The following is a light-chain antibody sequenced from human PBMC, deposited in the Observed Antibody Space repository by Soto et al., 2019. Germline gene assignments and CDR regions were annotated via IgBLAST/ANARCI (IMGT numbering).Light chain of an antibody. J-gene: IGKJ2*01. Sequence: EIVMTQSPATLSVSPGGRATLSCRASQSISSNLAWYQQKPGQAPRLLIYGASTRATDIPARFSGSGSGTDFTLTISSLQSEDFALYYCQQYNKWPPYTSGQGTRLEIK. CDR3: QQYNKWPPYT. CDR2: GAS. CDR1: QSISSN. V-gene: IGKV3-15*01.